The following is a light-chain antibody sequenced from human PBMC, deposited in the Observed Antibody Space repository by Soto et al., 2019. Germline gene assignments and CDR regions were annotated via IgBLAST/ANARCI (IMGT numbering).Light chain of an antibody. Sequence: QSALTQPPSASGSPGQSVTISCTGTSSDVGGYNYVSWYQQHPGKAPRLLIFEVNKRSSGVPDCFSGSKSANTASLTVSGLLTEDEADYYCSSYAGANTVIFGGGTKVTVL. CDR1: SSDVGGYNY. CDR2: EVN. CDR3: SSYAGANTVI. V-gene: IGLV2-8*01. J-gene: IGLJ2*01.